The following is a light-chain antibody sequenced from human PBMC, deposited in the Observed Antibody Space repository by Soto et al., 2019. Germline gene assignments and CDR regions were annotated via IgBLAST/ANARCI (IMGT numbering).Light chain of an antibody. V-gene: IGLV2-14*01. CDR2: EVS. CDR1: SSDIGSYNR. J-gene: IGLJ1*01. CDR3: KPYTTSSSYV. Sequence: QSVLTQPASVSGSPGQSITISCTGTSSDIGSYNRVSWHQQPPGTAPKLMIYEVSNRPSGVSNRFSGSKSGNTASLTISGLQAEDEADYFCKPYTTSSSYVFGPATKVTVL.